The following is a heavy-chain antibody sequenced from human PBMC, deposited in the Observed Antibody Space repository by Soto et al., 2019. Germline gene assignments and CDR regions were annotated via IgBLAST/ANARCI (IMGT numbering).Heavy chain of an antibody. V-gene: IGHV4-31*03. CDR2: IHYSGST. CDR1: GCSISSGGYY. D-gene: IGHD6-13*01. CDR3: ARDWEAAGTYNWFDP. Sequence: SETLSLTCTVSGCSISSGGYYWYWIRQHPGKGLEWIGYIHYSGSTYYNPSLKSRITISVDTSKNQFSLKLSSVTAADTAVYYCARDWEAAGTYNWFDPWGQGILVTVSS. J-gene: IGHJ5*02.